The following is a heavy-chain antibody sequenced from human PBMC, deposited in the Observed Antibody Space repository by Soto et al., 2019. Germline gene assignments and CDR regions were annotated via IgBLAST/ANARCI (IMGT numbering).Heavy chain of an antibody. CDR3: AREVGGNSYTDAFDI. Sequence: SETLALTCAVSGVSISMPNWWAWVRQAPGKGLEWIGYIYHSGSTNYNPSLKSRVTISVDTSKNQFSLKLNSVTAADTAVYYCAREVGGNSYTDAFDIWGQGIMVT. CDR1: GVSISMPNW. D-gene: IGHD1-26*01. J-gene: IGHJ3*02. V-gene: IGHV4-4*02. CDR2: IYHSGST.